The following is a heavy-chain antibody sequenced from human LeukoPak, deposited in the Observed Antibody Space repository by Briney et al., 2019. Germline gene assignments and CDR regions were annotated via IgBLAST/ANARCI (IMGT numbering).Heavy chain of an antibody. CDR1: GGTFSSYA. Sequence: SVKVSCKVSGGTFSSYAISWVRQAPGQGLEWMGGIIPIFGTANYAQKFQGRVTITTDESTSTAYMELSSLRSEDTAVYYCARSDFGVVISQNWFDPWGQGTLVTVSS. CDR2: IIPIFGTA. CDR3: ARSDFGVVISQNWFDP. V-gene: IGHV1-69*05. D-gene: IGHD3-3*01. J-gene: IGHJ5*02.